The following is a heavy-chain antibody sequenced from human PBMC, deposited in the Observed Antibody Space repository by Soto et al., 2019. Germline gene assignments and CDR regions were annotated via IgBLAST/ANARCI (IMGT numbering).Heavy chain of an antibody. CDR2: MNPNIGNT. CDR1: GYTFTSYG. Sequence: ASVKVSCKASGYTFTSYGINWVRQATGQGLEWMGWMNPNIGNTGYAQKFQGRVTMTRDTSISTAYMELSSLRSEDTAVYYCASETDIVVVVAATLYSMDVWGQGTTVTVSS. CDR3: ASETDIVVVVAATLYSMDV. J-gene: IGHJ6*02. D-gene: IGHD2-15*01. V-gene: IGHV1-8*01.